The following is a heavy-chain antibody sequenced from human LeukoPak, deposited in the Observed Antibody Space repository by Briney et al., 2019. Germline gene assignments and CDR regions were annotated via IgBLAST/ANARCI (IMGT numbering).Heavy chain of an antibody. V-gene: IGHV4-34*01. D-gene: IGHD5-24*01. J-gene: IGHJ4*02. CDR2: IHPHGIF. Sequence: PSETLSVTCAVYGGSCDDYYCSWIRQPPGKGLEWIGEIHPHGIFYYNSSLTSRVTISIDTSKSQFSLRLTSVTAADTAFYYCARGRDRSKAGDHWGQGSLVTVSS. CDR3: ARGRDRSKAGDH. CDR1: GGSCDDYY.